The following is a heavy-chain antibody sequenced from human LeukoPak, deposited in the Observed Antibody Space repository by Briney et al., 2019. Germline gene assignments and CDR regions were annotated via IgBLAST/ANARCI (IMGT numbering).Heavy chain of an antibody. CDR3: ATSRYCSNGVCPFDY. Sequence: GASVKVSCKASGYTFTSYGISWVRQAPGQGLEWMGWISAYNGNTNYAQKLQGRVTMTTDTSTSTAYMELRSLRSDDTAVYYCATSRYCSNGVCPFDYWGQGTLVTVSS. CDR2: ISAYNGNT. V-gene: IGHV1-18*01. D-gene: IGHD2-8*01. J-gene: IGHJ4*02. CDR1: GYTFTSYG.